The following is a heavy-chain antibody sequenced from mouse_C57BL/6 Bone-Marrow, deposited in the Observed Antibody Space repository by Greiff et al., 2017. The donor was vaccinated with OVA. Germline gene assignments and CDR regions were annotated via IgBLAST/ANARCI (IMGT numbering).Heavy chain of an antibody. CDR2: INPYNGDT. CDR1: GYSFTGYF. CDR3: ARWNYYGSSLMDD. Sequence: VQLKQSGPELVKPGDSVKISCKASGYSFTGYFMNWVMQSHGKSLEWIGRINPYNGDTFYNQKFKGKATLTVDKSSSTAHMELRSLTSEDSAVYYCARWNYYGSSLMDDWGQGTSVTVSS. D-gene: IGHD1-1*01. V-gene: IGHV1-20*01. J-gene: IGHJ4*01.